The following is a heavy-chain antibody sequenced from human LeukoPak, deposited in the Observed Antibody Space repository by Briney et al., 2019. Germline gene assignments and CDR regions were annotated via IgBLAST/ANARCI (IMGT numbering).Heavy chain of an antibody. CDR2: IIPIFGTA. J-gene: IGHJ6*03. D-gene: IGHD3-10*01. CDR3: ARCTATMVRGVISYYYYMDV. CDR1: GYTFTSYG. Sequence: SVKVSCKASGYTFTSYGISWVRQAPGQGLEWMGGIIPIFGTANYAQKFQGRVTITADESTSTAYMELSSLRSEDTAVYYCARCTATMVRGVISYYYYMDVWGKGTTVTISS. V-gene: IGHV1-69*13.